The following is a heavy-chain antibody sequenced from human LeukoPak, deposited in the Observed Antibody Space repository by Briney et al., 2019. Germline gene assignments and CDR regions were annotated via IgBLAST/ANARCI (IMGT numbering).Heavy chain of an antibody. CDR1: GFSLSTSAVG. CDR3: AHTVTVAFFDY. D-gene: IGHD3-16*01. V-gene: IGHV2-5*01. Sequence: SGPTLVNPTQTLTLTCTFSGFSLSTSAVGVGWIRQPPGKALEWLALIYWNDDKLHSPSMKSRLTITKDTSKNQVVLTITNMDPVDTATYYCAHTVTVAFFDYWGQGTLVTVSS. CDR2: IYWNDDK. J-gene: IGHJ4*02.